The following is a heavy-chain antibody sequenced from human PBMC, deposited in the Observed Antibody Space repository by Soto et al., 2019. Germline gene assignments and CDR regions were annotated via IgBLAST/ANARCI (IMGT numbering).Heavy chain of an antibody. CDR2: INHSGST. V-gene: IGHV4-34*01. CDR3: ARGLYGDLDY. D-gene: IGHD4-17*01. J-gene: IGHJ4*02. CDR1: GGAFIGYY. Sequence: AETLSLTCAVYGGAFIGYYWIWIRHPPGKGLEWIGEINHSGSTNYNPSLKSRVTISVDTSKNQFSLKLSSVTAADTAVYYCARGLYGDLDYWGQGTLVTVSS.